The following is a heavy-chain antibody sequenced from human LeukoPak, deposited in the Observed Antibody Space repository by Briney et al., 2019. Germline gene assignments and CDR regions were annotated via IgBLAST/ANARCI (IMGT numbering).Heavy chain of an antibody. Sequence: GGSLRLSCAASGFTFSSNYMSWVRQAPGKGLEWVSVIYSGGSTYYADSVKGRFTISRDNSKNTLYLQMNSLRAEDTAVYYCARDQGYYDSSGYYSWGQGTLVTVSS. V-gene: IGHV3-53*01. D-gene: IGHD3-22*01. J-gene: IGHJ4*02. CDR1: GFTFSSNY. CDR3: ARDQGYYDSSGYYS. CDR2: IYSGGST.